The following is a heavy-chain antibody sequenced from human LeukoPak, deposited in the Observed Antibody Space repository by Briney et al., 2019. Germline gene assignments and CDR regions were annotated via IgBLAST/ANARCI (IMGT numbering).Heavy chain of an antibody. CDR3: AKDGYYYDSSGYYAEYFQH. J-gene: IGHJ1*01. V-gene: IGHV3-23*01. Sequence: GGSLRLSCAASGFTFSSYAMSWVRQAPGKGLEWVSAISGSGGSTYYADSVKGRFIISRDNSKNTLYLQMNSLRAEDTAVYYCAKDGYYYDSSGYYAEYFQHWGQGTLVTVSS. CDR1: GFTFSSYA. D-gene: IGHD3-22*01. CDR2: ISGSGGST.